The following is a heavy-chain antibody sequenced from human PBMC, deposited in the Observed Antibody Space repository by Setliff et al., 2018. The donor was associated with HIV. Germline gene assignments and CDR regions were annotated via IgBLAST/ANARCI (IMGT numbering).Heavy chain of an antibody. CDR1: GGSIGSSNNY. Sequence: SETLSLTCSVSGGSIGSSNNYWGWIRQPPGKGLEWIGSIYYSGSTYYNPSLKSRVTISVDTSKSQFSLRLTSVTAADTALYYCARHEGVLQEDGGFDSWGQGTPVTVSS. V-gene: IGHV4-39*01. J-gene: IGHJ4*02. CDR2: IYYSGST. D-gene: IGHD2-2*01. CDR3: ARHEGVLQEDGGFDS.